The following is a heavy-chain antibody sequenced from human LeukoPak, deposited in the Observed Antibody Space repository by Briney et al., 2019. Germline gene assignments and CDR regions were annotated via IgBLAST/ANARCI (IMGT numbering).Heavy chain of an antibody. CDR1: GFTFNSYW. D-gene: IGHD3-3*01. V-gene: IGHV3-74*01. Sequence: PGGSLRLSCAASGFTFNSYWMHWVRHALGKGLVWVSRIDEDGKTIDYADSVKGRFTISRDNAKDTLYLQMSSLRDEDTAVYYCVSDLCGGDDQWGRGTLVTVSS. CDR3: VSDLCGGDDQ. J-gene: IGHJ5*02. CDR2: IDEDGKTI.